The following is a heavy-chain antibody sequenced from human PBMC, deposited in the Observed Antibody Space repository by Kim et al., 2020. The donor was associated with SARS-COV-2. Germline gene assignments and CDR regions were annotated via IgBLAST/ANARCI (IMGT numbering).Heavy chain of an antibody. CDR3: AKDALTDCSSTSCPGSYFQH. D-gene: IGHD2-2*01. Sequence: RFTISRDNSKNTLYLQMNSLRAEDTAVYYCAKDALTDCSSTSCPGSYFQHWGQGTLVTVSS. J-gene: IGHJ1*01. V-gene: IGHV3-23*01.